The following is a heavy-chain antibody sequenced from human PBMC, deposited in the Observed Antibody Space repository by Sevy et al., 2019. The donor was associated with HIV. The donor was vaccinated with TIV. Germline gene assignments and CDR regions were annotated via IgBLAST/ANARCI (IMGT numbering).Heavy chain of an antibody. Sequence: GGSLRLSCAASGFTFSYYGIHWVRQAPGKGLEWVALITYDGSNKHYAHSVKGQFPISIDNSENKLYLQINSLRAEDTAMYYCARDRKVLLVVYAIPFDAFDIWGQGTLVTVSS. D-gene: IGHD2-8*02. CDR1: GFTFSYYG. J-gene: IGHJ3*02. CDR2: ITYDGSNK. V-gene: IGHV3-30*02. CDR3: ARDRKVLLVVYAIPFDAFDI.